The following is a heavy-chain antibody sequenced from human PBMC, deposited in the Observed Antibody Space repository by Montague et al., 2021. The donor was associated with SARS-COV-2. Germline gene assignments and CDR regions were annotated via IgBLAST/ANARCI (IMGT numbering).Heavy chain of an antibody. CDR3: ARVSLAAAATRSDY. CDR2: IYYSGST. CDR1: GGSVSSGGYY. Sequence: SETLSLTCTVSGGSVSSGGYYWSWIRQPPGKGLEWIGYIYYSGSTNYXPSLKSRVTMSLDTSKNQFSLKLTSVTAADTAVYYCARVSLAAAATRSDYWGQGTLVTVSS. V-gene: IGHV4-61*08. D-gene: IGHD6-13*01. J-gene: IGHJ4*02.